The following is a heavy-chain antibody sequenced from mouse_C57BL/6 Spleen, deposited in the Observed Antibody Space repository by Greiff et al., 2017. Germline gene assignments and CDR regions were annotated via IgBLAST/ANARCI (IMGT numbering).Heavy chain of an antibody. D-gene: IGHD4-1*01. CDR3: ARGITGTGVAY. CDR1: GYTFTDYN. J-gene: IGHJ3*01. Sequence: VQLQQSGPELVQPGASVKIPCKASGYTFTDYNMDWVKQSHGKSLEWIGDINPNNGGTIYNQKFKGKATLTVDKSSSTAYMELRSLTSEDTAVYYCARGITGTGVAYWGQGTLVTVSA. CDR2: INPNNGGT. V-gene: IGHV1-18*01.